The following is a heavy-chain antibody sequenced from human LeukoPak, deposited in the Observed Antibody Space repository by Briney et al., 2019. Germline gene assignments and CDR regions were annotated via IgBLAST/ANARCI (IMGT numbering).Heavy chain of an antibody. V-gene: IGHV3-30*02. D-gene: IGHD5-18*01. CDR3: ARTRVDTAMVTGYFDY. CDR1: GFTFSSYG. Sequence: PGGSLRLSCAASGFTFSSYGMHWVRQAPGKGLEWVAFIRYDGSNKYYADSVKGRFTISRDNSKNTLYLEMNSLRADDTAVYYCARTRVDTAMVTGYFDYWGQGTLVTVSS. CDR2: IRYDGSNK. J-gene: IGHJ4*02.